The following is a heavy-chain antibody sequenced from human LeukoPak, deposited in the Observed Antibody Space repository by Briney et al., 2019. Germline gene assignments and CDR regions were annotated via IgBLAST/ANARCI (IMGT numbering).Heavy chain of an antibody. CDR2: IYYSGNT. CDR1: GGSLSGHW. V-gene: IGHV4-59*08. CDR3: AGLHFAAAEEFDP. Sequence: SETLSLTCTVSGGSLSGHWWSWIRQPPGKGLEWIGYIYYSGNTNYNPSLNTRVTISVDTSKSQFSLNLRSVTAADTAVYYCAGLHFAAAEEFDPWGQGTLVTVSS. D-gene: IGHD6-13*01. J-gene: IGHJ5*02.